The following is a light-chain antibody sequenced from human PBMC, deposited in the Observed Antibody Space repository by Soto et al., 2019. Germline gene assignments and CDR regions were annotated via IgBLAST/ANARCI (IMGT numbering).Light chain of an antibody. CDR2: EVS. CDR3: SSYTSSNTWV. Sequence: QSALTQPASVSGSPXXXITISCXXXXXDVGDYNYVSWYQQHPGKAPKLMIYEVSNRPSGVSNRFSGSKSGNTASLTISGLQAEDEADYYCSSYTSSNTWVFGGGTKLTVL. V-gene: IGLV2-14*01. CDR1: XXDVGDYNY. J-gene: IGLJ3*02.